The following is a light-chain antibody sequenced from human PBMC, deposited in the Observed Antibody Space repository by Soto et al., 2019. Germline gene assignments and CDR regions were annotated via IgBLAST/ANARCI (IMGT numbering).Light chain of an antibody. CDR2: DVS. CDR1: SSDVGGYNY. V-gene: IGLV2-14*01. CDR3: SSYTSSSTPYYV. Sequence: QSVLTQPASVSGSPGQSITISCTGTSSDVGGYNYVSWYQQHPAKPPKLMIYDVSNRPSGVSNRFSGSKSGNTASLTISGLQAEDEADYYCSSYTSSSTPYYVFGTGTKVTVL. J-gene: IGLJ1*01.